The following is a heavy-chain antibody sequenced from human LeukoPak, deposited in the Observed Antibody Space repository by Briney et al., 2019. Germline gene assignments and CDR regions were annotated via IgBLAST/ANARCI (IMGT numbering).Heavy chain of an antibody. D-gene: IGHD3-22*01. Sequence: PSETLSLTCTVSGGSISSYYWSWIRQPPGKGLEWIGYIYYSGSTNYNPSLKSRVTISVDTSKNQFSLKLSSVTAADTAVYYCARVGSQRGNYYYDSSGYYEWYFDYWGQGTLVTVSS. CDR2: IYYSGST. CDR3: ARVGSQRGNYYYDSSGYYEWYFDY. V-gene: IGHV4-59*01. CDR1: GGSISSYY. J-gene: IGHJ4*02.